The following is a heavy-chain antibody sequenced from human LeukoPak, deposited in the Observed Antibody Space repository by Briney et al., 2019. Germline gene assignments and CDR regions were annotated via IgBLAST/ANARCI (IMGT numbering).Heavy chain of an antibody. D-gene: IGHD6-13*01. CDR1: GASTSSGIYY. J-gene: IGHJ4*02. V-gene: IGHV4-31*03. CDR3: ARGVLY. CDR2: IYYTGTT. Sequence: SQTLSLTCTVSGASTSSGIYYWSWIRQHPGKGLEWIGYIYYTGTTYYNPSLKSRVTISVDTSKNQLSLKLSSVTAADTAVYYCARGVLYWGQGTLVTVSS.